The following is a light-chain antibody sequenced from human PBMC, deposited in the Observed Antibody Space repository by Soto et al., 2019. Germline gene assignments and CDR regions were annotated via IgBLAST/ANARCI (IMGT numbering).Light chain of an antibody. V-gene: IGLV1-44*01. Sequence: SVLTQPPSASGTPGQRVTIACSGSSSNIGSNTVNWYEQLPGTAPKLLIYSNDQRPSGVPDRCSGSKSGTSASLAISWLQSEDEADYYCAAWDESLNGYVFGTGTKVTVL. J-gene: IGLJ1*01. CDR2: SND. CDR3: AAWDESLNGYV. CDR1: SSNIGSNT.